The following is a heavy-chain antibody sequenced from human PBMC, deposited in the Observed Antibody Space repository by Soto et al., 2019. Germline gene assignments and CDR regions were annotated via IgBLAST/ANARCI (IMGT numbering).Heavy chain of an antibody. J-gene: IGHJ4*02. CDR1: GFTFSNAW. D-gene: IGHD2-2*01. CDR2: IKSKTDGGTT. V-gene: IGHV3-15*07. CDR3: TTYVASFSGDFDY. Sequence: GGSLRLSCAASGFTFSNAWMNWVRQAPGKGLEWVGRIKSKTDGGTTDYAAPMKGRFTISRDDSKNTLYLQMNSLKTEDTAVYYCTTYVASFSGDFDYWGQGTLVTVSS.